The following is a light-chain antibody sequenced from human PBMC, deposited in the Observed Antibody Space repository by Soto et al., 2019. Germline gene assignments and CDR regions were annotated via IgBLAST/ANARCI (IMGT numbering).Light chain of an antibody. CDR3: SSYTTSRTYV. J-gene: IGLJ1*01. CDR1: SSDVGAYDY. CDR2: EVT. Sequence: QSVLTQPASVYASPGPSIAISCSGTSSDVGAYDYVSWYQHHPGKAPKLIIYEVTYRPSGVSNRFSASTSGNTASLTISGLQAEDEADYYCSSYTTSRTYVFGTGTKLTVL. V-gene: IGLV2-14*01.